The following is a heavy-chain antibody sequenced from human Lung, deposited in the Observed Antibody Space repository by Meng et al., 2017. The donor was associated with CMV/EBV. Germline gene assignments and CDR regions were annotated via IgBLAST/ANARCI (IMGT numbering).Heavy chain of an antibody. CDR3: ARPFRPGYGDPGFDF. V-gene: IGHV1-69*13. Sequence: SVKVSCXASGGDFYNFGISWIRQAPGQGLQWMGRVIPTFGTAHYARGFQGKITISADGPTTTAFMEISGLTSDDTAVYYCARPFRPGYGDPGFDFWGQGTLVTVSS. CDR2: VIPTFGTA. J-gene: IGHJ4*02. CDR1: GGDFYNFG. D-gene: IGHD4-17*01.